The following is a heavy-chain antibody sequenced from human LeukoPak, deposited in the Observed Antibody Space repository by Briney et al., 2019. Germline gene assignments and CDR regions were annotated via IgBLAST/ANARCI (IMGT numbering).Heavy chain of an antibody. Sequence: GGSLRLSCAASGFTFSSYSMNWVRQAPGKGLEWVSYISSSSSTIYYADSVKGRFTISRDNAKNSLYLQMNSLRAEDTAVYYCARIYSGYDYIRGVDYYYYYYMDVWGKGTTVTVSS. D-gene: IGHD5-12*01. V-gene: IGHV3-48*01. J-gene: IGHJ6*03. CDR3: ARIYSGYDYIRGVDYYYYYYMDV. CDR2: ISSSSSTI. CDR1: GFTFSSYS.